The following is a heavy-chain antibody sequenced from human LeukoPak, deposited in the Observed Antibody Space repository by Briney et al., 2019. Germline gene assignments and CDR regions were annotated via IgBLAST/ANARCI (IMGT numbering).Heavy chain of an antibody. CDR1: GGSISSSSYY. CDR3: ARRHYGSGRSGLDP. V-gene: IGHV4-39*01. D-gene: IGHD3-10*01. Sequence: SETPSLTCTVSGGSISSSSYYWGWIRQPPGKGLEWIGSIYYSGSTYYNPSLKSRVTISVDTSKNQFSLKLSSVTAADTAVYYCARRHYGSGRSGLDPWGQGTLVTVSS. J-gene: IGHJ5*02. CDR2: IYYSGST.